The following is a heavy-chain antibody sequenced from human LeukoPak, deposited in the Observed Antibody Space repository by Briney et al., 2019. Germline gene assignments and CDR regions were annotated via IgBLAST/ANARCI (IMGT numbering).Heavy chain of an antibody. CDR1: GFTFSSYS. CDR3: ARGKHTLGGMDV. D-gene: IGHD3-16*01. V-gene: IGHV3-48*01. J-gene: IGHJ6*03. Sequence: GGSLRLSCAASGFTFSSYSMNWVRQAPGKGLEWVSYISSSSSTIYYADSVKGRFTISRDNAKNSLYLQMNSLRAKDTALYYCARGKHTLGGMDVWGKGTSVTISS. CDR2: ISSSSSTI.